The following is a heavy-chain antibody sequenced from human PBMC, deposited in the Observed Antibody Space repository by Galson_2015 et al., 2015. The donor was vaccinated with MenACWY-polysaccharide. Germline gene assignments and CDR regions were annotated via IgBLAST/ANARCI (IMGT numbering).Heavy chain of an antibody. V-gene: IGHV1-8*01. Sequence: SVKVSCKASGYTFTSYDINWVRQATGQGLEWMGWMNPNSGNTGYAQKFQGRVTMTRNTSISTAYMELSSLRSEDTAVYYCAREEPRKCNFDYWGQGTPVTVSS. CDR3: AREEPRKCNFDY. CDR1: GYTFTSYD. D-gene: IGHD1-26*01. CDR2: MNPNSGNT. J-gene: IGHJ4*02.